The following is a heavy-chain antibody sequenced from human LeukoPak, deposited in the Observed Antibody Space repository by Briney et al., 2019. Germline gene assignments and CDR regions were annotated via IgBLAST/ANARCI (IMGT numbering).Heavy chain of an antibody. D-gene: IGHD2-15*01. CDR3: ARDNLEGLHYYGMDV. J-gene: IGHJ6*02. V-gene: IGHV3-33*08. CDR2: IWYDGSNK. CDR1: GGSISSGGYY. Sequence: LSLTCTVSGGSISSGGYYWSWVRQAPGKGLEWVAVIWYDGSNKYYADSVKGRFTISRDNSKNTLYLQMNSLRAEDTAVYYCARDNLEGLHYYGMDVWGQGTTVTVSS.